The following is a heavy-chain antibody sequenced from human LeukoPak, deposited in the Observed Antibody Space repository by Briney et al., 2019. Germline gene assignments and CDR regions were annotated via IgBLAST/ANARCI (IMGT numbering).Heavy chain of an antibody. V-gene: IGHV4-34*01. CDR3: ARGVFRWNYITSDY. Sequence: SETLSLTCAVYGGSFSGYYWSWIRQPPGKGLEWIGEINHSGSTNYNPSLKSRVTISVDTSKNQFSLKLSSVTAADTAVYYCARGVFRWNYITSDYWGQGTLVTVSS. J-gene: IGHJ4*02. CDR2: INHSGST. CDR1: GGSFSGYY. D-gene: IGHD1-7*01.